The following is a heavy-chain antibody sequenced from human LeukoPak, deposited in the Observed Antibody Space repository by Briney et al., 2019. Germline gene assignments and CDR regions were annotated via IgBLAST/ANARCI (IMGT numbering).Heavy chain of an antibody. D-gene: IGHD2-15*01. CDR2: ISSSGSTI. CDR1: GFTFSSYE. CDR3: AKEIGSIGLPAFDY. V-gene: IGHV3-48*03. J-gene: IGHJ4*02. Sequence: GGSLRLSCAAPGFTFSSYEMNWVRQAPGKGLEWVSYISSSGSTIYYADSVKGRFTISRDNSKNMVFLQMNSLGAADTAIYYCAKEIGSIGLPAFDYWGQGTLVTASS.